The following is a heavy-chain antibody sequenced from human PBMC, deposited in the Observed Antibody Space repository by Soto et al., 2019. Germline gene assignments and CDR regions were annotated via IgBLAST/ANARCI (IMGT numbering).Heavy chain of an antibody. V-gene: IGHV1-18*01. CDR1: GYTFTSYG. Sequence: ASVKVSCKASGYTFTSYGISWVRQAPGQGLEWMGWISAYNGNTNYAQKLQGRVTMTTDTSTSTAYMELRSLRSDDTAVYYCASQLAAAGRFDYWGQGTLVTVSS. CDR2: ISAYNGNT. CDR3: ASQLAAAGRFDY. J-gene: IGHJ4*02. D-gene: IGHD6-13*01.